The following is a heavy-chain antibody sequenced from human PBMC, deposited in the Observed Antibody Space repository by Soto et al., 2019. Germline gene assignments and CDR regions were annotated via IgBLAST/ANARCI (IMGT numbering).Heavy chain of an antibody. CDR1: GGTFSSYA. CDR3: ARGHSYGSGIYYYGMDV. J-gene: IGHJ6*02. V-gene: IGHV1-69*01. CDR2: IIPIFGTA. Sequence: QVQLVQSGAEVKKPGSSVKVSCKASGGTFSSYAISWVRQAPGQGLEWMGGIIPIFGTANYAQKFQGRVTITADESTSTAYVELSSLRSEDTAVYYCARGHSYGSGIYYYGMDVWGQGATVTVSS. D-gene: IGHD3-10*01.